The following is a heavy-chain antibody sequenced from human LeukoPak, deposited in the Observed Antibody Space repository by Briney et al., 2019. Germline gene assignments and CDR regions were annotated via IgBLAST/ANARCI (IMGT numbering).Heavy chain of an antibody. D-gene: IGHD6-19*01. J-gene: IGHJ3*02. CDR3: ARAKYNSGWYGAFDM. Sequence: GASVKVSCKVSGYTLSEISMQWVRQAPGKGLEWMGGFDPEDGETIYAQKFQGRVTMTEDTSTDTAYMVLSSLRFEDTAVYYCARAKYNSGWYGAFDMWGQGTMVTVSS. CDR1: GYTLSEIS. V-gene: IGHV1-24*01. CDR2: FDPEDGET.